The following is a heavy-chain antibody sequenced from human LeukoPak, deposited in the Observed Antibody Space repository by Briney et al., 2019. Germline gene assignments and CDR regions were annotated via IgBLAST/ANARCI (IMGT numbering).Heavy chain of an antibody. CDR3: AKTPPQLRFLEEGWFDP. CDR1: GDTFGTYA. J-gene: IGHJ5*02. V-gene: IGHV1-69*13. Sequence: SVKVSCKASGDTFGTYAIGWVRQAPGQGLEWVGGIIPTFGPAYYAQEFQGRVTITADESTSTAYMELTSLRSEDTAVYYCAKTPPQLRFLEEGWFDPWGQGTLVTVSS. CDR2: IIPTFGPA. D-gene: IGHD3-3*01.